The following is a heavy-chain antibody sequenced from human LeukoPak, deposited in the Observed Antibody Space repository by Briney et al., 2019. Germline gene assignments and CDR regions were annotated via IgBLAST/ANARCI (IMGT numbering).Heavy chain of an antibody. CDR2: ISGSGGSK. Sequence: GGSLRLSCAASGFTFSSYAMSWVRQAPGQGLEWVSAISGSGGSKYYADSVKGRFTISRDNSKNTLYLQMNSLRAEDTAVYYCAKVTGYYYYYYMDVWGKGTTVTVSS. J-gene: IGHJ6*03. V-gene: IGHV3-23*01. CDR1: GFTFSSYA. D-gene: IGHD1-14*01. CDR3: AKVTGYYYYYYMDV.